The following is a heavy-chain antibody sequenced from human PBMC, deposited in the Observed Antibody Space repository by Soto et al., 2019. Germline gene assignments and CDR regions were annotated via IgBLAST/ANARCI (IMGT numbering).Heavy chain of an antibody. Sequence: QLQFNQWGAGRLNPSETLSLNSAVTGGSLRGYSWGWFRQPPGKGLEWIGEVKDGGHTNYSPSLRGRVTISSDTSNNQFSLRLNSVTAADTGVYYCARGQEGVVATHWDQGSLVTVSS. CDR1: GGSLRGYS. V-gene: IGHV4-34*01. J-gene: IGHJ4*02. CDR2: VKDGGHT. D-gene: IGHD5-12*01. CDR3: ARGQEGVVATH.